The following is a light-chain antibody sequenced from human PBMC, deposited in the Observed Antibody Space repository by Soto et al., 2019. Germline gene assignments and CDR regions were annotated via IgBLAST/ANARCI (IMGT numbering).Light chain of an antibody. CDR3: CSYGTSSTYV. CDR1: SSNIGAHYD. Sequence: QSVLTQPPSVSGAPGQRVTISCTGSSSNIGAHYDVHWYQQLPGTAPKLLIYGNSNRPSGVPDRFSGSKSGTSASLAITGLQAEDEADYYCCSYGTSSTYVFGSGTKVTVL. CDR2: GNS. V-gene: IGLV1-40*01. J-gene: IGLJ1*01.